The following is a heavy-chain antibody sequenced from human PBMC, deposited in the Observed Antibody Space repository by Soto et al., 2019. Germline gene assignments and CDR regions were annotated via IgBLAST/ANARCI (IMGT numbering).Heavy chain of an antibody. Sequence: PSETLSLTCTVSGGSISSGDAYWSWIRQSPGKGLGWIGYIYYSGSTYYNPSLESRVTIPVDTSKNQFSLKLNSVTAADTAVYYCAGEGAAQYSYYYGTDVWGQGTTVTVSS. J-gene: IGHJ6*02. V-gene: IGHV4-30-4*01. CDR1: GGSISSGDAY. CDR3: AGEGAAQYSYYYGTDV. CDR2: IYYSGST. D-gene: IGHD3-16*01.